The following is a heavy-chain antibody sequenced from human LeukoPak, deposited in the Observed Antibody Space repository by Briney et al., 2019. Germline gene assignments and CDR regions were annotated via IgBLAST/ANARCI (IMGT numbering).Heavy chain of an antibody. CDR1: GYSISSGYY. CDR2: MFHSGST. D-gene: IGHD6-19*01. J-gene: IGHJ4*02. V-gene: IGHV4-38-2*02. CDR3: AREVIGVAVAPWGY. Sequence: SETLSLTCTVSGYSISSGYYWGWIRQSPGKGLEWIGSMFHSGSTYYNPSLKSRVTISIDTSKNQFSLKLSSVTAADTAVYYCAREVIGVAVAPWGYWGQGTLVTVSS.